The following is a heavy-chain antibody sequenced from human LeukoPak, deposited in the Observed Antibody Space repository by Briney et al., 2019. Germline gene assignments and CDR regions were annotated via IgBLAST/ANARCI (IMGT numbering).Heavy chain of an antibody. CDR3: TTRTYYDILTGYSHFDY. CDR2: IKSKTDGGTT. V-gene: IGHV3-15*01. J-gene: IGHJ4*02. Sequence: GGSLRLSCAASGFTFSNAWMSWVRQAPGKGLEWVGRIKSKTDGGTTDYAAPVKGRFTISRDDSKNTLYLQMNSLKTEGTAVYYCTTRTYYDILTGYSHFDYWGQGTLVTVSS. CDR1: GFTFSNAW. D-gene: IGHD3-9*01.